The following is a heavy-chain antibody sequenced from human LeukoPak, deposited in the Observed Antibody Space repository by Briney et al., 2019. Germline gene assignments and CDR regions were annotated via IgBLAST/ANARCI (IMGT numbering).Heavy chain of an antibody. Sequence: AGGSLRLSCAASGFTFSSYAMSWVRQAPGKGLEWVSAISGSGGSTYYADSAKGRFTITRDNSKNTLYLQMNSLRAEDTAVYYCAKALFNSYGYVSAYYFDYWGQGTLVTVSS. J-gene: IGHJ4*02. D-gene: IGHD5-18*01. CDR2: ISGSGGST. CDR3: AKALFNSYGYVSAYYFDY. V-gene: IGHV3-23*01. CDR1: GFTFSSYA.